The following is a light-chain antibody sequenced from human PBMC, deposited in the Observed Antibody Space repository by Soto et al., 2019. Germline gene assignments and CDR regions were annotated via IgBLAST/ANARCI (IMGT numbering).Light chain of an antibody. CDR2: EVS. CDR3: SSYTSSSTLFV. Sequence: QSVLAQPPSASGSPGQTVTISCAGTSSDVGGYDYVSWYQQHPGEAPKLIIYEVSKRPSGVPDRFSGSKSGNTASLTVSGLQAEDEADYYCSSYTSSSTLFVFGTGTKVTVL. CDR1: SSDVGGYDY. V-gene: IGLV2-8*01. J-gene: IGLJ1*01.